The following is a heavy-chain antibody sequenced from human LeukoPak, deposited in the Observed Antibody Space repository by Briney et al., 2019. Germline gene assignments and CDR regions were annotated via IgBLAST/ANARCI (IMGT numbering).Heavy chain of an antibody. V-gene: IGHV4-4*07. CDR2: IYISGST. CDR1: GGSIRSYY. J-gene: IGHJ4*02. CDR3: ARAPEFSSGWLLDY. D-gene: IGHD6-19*01. Sequence: SEALSLTCTVSGGSIRSYYWSWIRQPAEKGLEWIGRIYISGSTNYNPSLKSRVTMSVDTSKNQFSLKLSSVTAADTAVYYCARAPEFSSGWLLDYWGQGTLVTVSS.